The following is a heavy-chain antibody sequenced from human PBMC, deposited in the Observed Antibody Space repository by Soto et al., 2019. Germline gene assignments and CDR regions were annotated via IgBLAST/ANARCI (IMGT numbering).Heavy chain of an antibody. D-gene: IGHD2-2*01. V-gene: IGHV3-49*03. Sequence: GGSLRLSCTASGFTFGDYAMSWFRQAPGKGLEWVGFIRSKAYGGTTEYAASVKGRFTISRDDSKSIAYLPMNSLKTEHTAVYYCTRVYCSNTSCYYYYGMDVWSQGTTGIVSS. J-gene: IGHJ6*02. CDR3: TRVYCSNTSCYYYYGMDV. CDR1: GFTFGDYA. CDR2: IRSKAYGGTT.